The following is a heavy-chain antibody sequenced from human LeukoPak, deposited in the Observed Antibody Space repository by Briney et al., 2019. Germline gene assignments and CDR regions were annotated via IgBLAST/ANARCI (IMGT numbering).Heavy chain of an antibody. CDR1: GGPISSYY. CDR3: ARLGQPDAFDI. CDR2: FYYGGST. D-gene: IGHD3-16*01. Sequence: SETLSLTCTVSGGPISSYYWSWIRQPPGKGLECIGYFYYGGSTNYNPSLKSRVTISVDTSRKQFSLKLNSVTAADTAVYYCARLGQPDAFDIWGQGTMVTVSS. J-gene: IGHJ3*02. V-gene: IGHV4-59*08.